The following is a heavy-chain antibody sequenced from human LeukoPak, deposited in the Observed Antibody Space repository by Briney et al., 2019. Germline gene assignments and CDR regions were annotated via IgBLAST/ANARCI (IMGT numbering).Heavy chain of an antibody. CDR2: IYYSGST. D-gene: IGHD6-13*01. Sequence: SETLSLTCTVSGGSISSYYWSWIRQPPGKGLEWIGYIYYSGSTNYNPSLKSRVIISVDTSKNQFSLKLSSVTAADTAVYYCARDLAAAGSDYFDYWGQGTLVTVSS. V-gene: IGHV4-59*12. CDR1: GGSISSYY. CDR3: ARDLAAAGSDYFDY. J-gene: IGHJ4*02.